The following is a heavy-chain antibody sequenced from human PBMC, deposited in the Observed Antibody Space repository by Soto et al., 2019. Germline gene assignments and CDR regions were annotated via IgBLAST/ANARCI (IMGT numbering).Heavy chain of an antibody. V-gene: IGHV1-3*01. CDR1: GYTFTKNA. Sequence: QVQLVQSGTEVKMPGASVKVSCKASGYTFTKNAIHWVRQAPGQRPEWMGGIDPNNGRTKYSGKFQGRFTIARDTSANTAYMELTSLTSEDTTVYYCARGRWTQTTADYFLDYWGQGTLVTVSS. CDR2: IDPNNGRT. D-gene: IGHD3-10*01. CDR3: ARGRWTQTTADYFLDY. J-gene: IGHJ4*02.